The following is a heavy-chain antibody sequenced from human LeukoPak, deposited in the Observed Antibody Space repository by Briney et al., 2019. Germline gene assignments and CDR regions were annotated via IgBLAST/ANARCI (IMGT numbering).Heavy chain of an antibody. CDR2: ISSSSSYI. V-gene: IGHV3-21*04. CDR3: ARGSPYSGSYTGGHFDY. CDR1: GFTFSSYS. Sequence: GGSLRLSCAASGFTFSSYSMNWVRQAPGKGLEWVSSISSSSSYIYYADSVKGRFTISRDNAKNSLYLQMNSLRAEDTAVYYCARGSPYSGSYTGGHFDYWGQGTLVTASS. D-gene: IGHD1-26*01. J-gene: IGHJ4*02.